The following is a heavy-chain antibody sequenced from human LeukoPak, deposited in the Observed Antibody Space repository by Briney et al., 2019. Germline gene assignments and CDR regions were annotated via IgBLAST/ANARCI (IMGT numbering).Heavy chain of an antibody. CDR3: ARDLDSSGYYEVDY. V-gene: IGHV3-21*01. J-gene: IGHJ4*02. D-gene: IGHD3-22*01. CDR1: GFTFSSYS. CDR2: ISSSSSCI. Sequence: GGSLRLFCAASGFTFSSYSMNWVRQAPGKGLEWVSSISSSSSCIYYADSVKGRFTISRDNAKNSLYLQMNSLRAEDTAVYYCARDLDSSGYYEVDYWGQGTLVTVSS.